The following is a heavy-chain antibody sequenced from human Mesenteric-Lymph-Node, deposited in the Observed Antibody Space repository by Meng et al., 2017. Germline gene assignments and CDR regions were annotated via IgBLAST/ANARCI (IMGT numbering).Heavy chain of an antibody. D-gene: IGHD3-10*02. V-gene: IGHV3-48*03. Sequence: GESLKISCAASGFTFTTYEMNWVRQAPGKGLEWISCISGTSSSIYYADSVKGRFTISRDNAKNSLYLQMNSLTAENAAVYYCARGEQPPRAMFLPDWGQGALVTVSS. CDR3: ARGEQPPRAMFLPD. J-gene: IGHJ4*02. CDR2: ISGTSSSI. CDR1: GFTFTTYE.